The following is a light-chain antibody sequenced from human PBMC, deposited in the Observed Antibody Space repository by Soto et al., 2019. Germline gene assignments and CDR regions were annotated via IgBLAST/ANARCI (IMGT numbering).Light chain of an antibody. Sequence: QSALTQPASVSGSPGQSITISCAGTSSDVGGYNYFSWYQQHPGKVPRLIISDVNKRPSGVSDRFSGSKSGNTGSLTSSGLQAEDEADYYCASFTRSVTVVFGGGTKLTVL. V-gene: IGLV2-14*03. CDR1: SSDVGGYNY. J-gene: IGLJ2*01. CDR2: DVN. CDR3: ASFTRSVTVV.